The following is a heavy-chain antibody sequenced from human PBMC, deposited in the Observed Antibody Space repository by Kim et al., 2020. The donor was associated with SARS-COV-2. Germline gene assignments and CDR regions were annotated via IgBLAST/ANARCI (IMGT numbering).Heavy chain of an antibody. V-gene: IGHV3-33*06. D-gene: IGHD3-22*01. J-gene: IGHJ3*02. CDR1: GFTFSSYG. CDR2: IWYDGSNK. CDR3: AKDWYYYDSSGAFDI. Sequence: GGSLRLSCAASGFTFSSYGMHWVRQAPGKRLEWVAVIWYDGSNKYYADSVKGRFTISRDNSKNTLYLQMNSLRAEDTAVYYCAKDWYYYDSSGAFDIWGQGTMVTVSS.